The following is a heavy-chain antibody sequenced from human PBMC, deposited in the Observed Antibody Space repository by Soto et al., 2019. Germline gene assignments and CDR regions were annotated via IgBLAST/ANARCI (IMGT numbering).Heavy chain of an antibody. CDR2: ISSSSTYL. V-gene: IGHV3-21*01. Sequence: GGSLRLSCAASGFTFSSFTMNWVRQAPGKGLEWVASISSSSTYLYYADSVRGRFTISRDNAKNSLYLQMNSLRAEDTAVYYCARANTRYCTRGSCWGEFDHWGQGTPVTVSS. J-gene: IGHJ4*02. D-gene: IGHD2-15*01. CDR3: ARANTRYCTRGSCWGEFDH. CDR1: GFTFSSFT.